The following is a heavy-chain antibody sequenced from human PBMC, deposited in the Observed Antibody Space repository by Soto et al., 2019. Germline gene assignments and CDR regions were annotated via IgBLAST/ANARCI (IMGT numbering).Heavy chain of an antibody. CDR3: ARGAASPVGTVIQLWLRGDYYGMDV. Sequence: GASVKVSCKASGCTFSSYAISWVRQAPGQGLEWMGGIIPIFGTANYAQKFQGRVTITADESTSTAYMELSSLRSEDTAVYYCARGAASPVGTVIQLWLRGDYYGMDVWGQGTTVTVSS. V-gene: IGHV1-69*13. D-gene: IGHD5-18*01. J-gene: IGHJ6*02. CDR2: IIPIFGTA. CDR1: GCTFSSYA.